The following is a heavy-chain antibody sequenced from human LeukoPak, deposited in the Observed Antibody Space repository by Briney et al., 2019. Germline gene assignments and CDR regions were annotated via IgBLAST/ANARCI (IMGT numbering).Heavy chain of an antibody. D-gene: IGHD3-22*01. CDR2: IYYSGST. Sequence: PSETLSLTCTVSGGSISSYYWSWIRQPPGKGLEWIGYIYYSGSTNYNPSLKSRVTISVDTSKNQFSLKLSSVTAADTAVYYCARGEITMIPVGGYYYGMDVWGQGTTVTVSS. V-gene: IGHV4-59*01. CDR1: GGSISSYY. J-gene: IGHJ6*02. CDR3: ARGEITMIPVGGYYYGMDV.